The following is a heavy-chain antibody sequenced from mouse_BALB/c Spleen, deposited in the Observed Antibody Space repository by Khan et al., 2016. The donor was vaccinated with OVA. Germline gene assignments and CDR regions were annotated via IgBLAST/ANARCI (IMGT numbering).Heavy chain of an antibody. V-gene: IGHV1-4*01. CDR1: GYTFTSYT. CDR3: VRDGAYHRNDGLFAY. CDR2: INPSNGYT. D-gene: IGHD2-14*01. Sequence: VQLQQSGAELARPGASVKMSCKASGYTFTSYTIHWIKKRPGQGLEWIGYINPSNGYTNYNQKFKDKATLTTDKYSTTAYLQLSSLTSEDSAVYNCVRDGAYHRNDGLFAYWGQGTLVTVSA. J-gene: IGHJ3*01.